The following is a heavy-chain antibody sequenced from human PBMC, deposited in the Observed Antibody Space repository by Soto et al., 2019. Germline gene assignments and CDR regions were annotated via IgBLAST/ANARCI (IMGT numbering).Heavy chain of an antibody. CDR3: ARDPPTPDY. CDR2: ISAYNGNT. CDR1: GYTFASYA. V-gene: IGHV1-18*01. Sequence: QVQLVQSGAEVKKPGASVKVSCKASGYTFASYAISWMRQAPGQGLEWMGWISAYNGNTNYAQKLQGRVTMTTDTSTSTDYMELRSLRSDDTAVYDCARDPPTPDYWGQGTLVTVSS. J-gene: IGHJ4*02.